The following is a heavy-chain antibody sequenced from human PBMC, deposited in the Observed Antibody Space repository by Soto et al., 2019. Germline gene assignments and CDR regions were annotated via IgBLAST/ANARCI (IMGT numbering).Heavy chain of an antibody. CDR3: AKDPRGYSYGQLDY. Sequence: PGGSLRLSCAASGFTFRSYGMHWVRQAPGKGLEWVAVISYDGSNKYYADSVKGRFTISRDNSKNTLYLQMNSLRAEDAAVYYCAKDPRGYSYGQLDYWGQGTLVTVSS. CDR1: GFTFRSYG. V-gene: IGHV3-30*18. D-gene: IGHD5-18*01. CDR2: ISYDGSNK. J-gene: IGHJ4*02.